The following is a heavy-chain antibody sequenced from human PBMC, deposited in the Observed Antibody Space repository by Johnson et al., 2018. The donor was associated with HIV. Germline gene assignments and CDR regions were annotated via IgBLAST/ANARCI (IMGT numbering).Heavy chain of an antibody. CDR1: GFTVSSNY. J-gene: IGHJ3*02. V-gene: IGHV3-66*03. CDR2: IYSGGSP. CDR3: AKGQYSSSPCAFDI. Sequence: EVQLVESGGGLIQPGGSLRLSCAASGFTVSSNYMSWVRQPPGKGLEWVSVIYSGGSPSSAASVTGRFTISRDNSKNTLYLQMGSLRAEDMAVYYCAKGQYSSSPCAFDIWGQGTMVTVSS. D-gene: IGHD6-6*01.